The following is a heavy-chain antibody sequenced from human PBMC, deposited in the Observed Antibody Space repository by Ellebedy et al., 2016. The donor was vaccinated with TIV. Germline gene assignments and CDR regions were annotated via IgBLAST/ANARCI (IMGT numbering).Heavy chain of an antibody. CDR1: GYSFTSYW. CDR2: IYPGDSDT. J-gene: IGHJ6*02. Sequence: GESLKISXKGSGYSFTSYWIGWVRQMPGKGLEWMGIIYPGDSDTRYSPSFQGQVTISADKSISTAYLQWSSLKASDTAMYYCARHPIVVVPAAMAGMDVWGQGTTVTVSS. D-gene: IGHD2-2*01. CDR3: ARHPIVVVPAAMAGMDV. V-gene: IGHV5-51*01.